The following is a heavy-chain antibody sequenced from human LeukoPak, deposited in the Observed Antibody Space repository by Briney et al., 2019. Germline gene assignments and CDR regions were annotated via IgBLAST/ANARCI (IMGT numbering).Heavy chain of an antibody. CDR3: ARAVAAADSY. J-gene: IGHJ4*02. CDR2: INQDGSKK. CDR1: GFTISTYW. Sequence: PGGSLRLSCTASGFTISTYWISSVRQAPGKGLEWVANINQDGSKKYYVDSVKGRFTISRDNVKNSVYLQMNSLRAEDTAVYSCARAVAAADSYWGRGTLVTVSS. V-gene: IGHV3-7*04. D-gene: IGHD6-13*01.